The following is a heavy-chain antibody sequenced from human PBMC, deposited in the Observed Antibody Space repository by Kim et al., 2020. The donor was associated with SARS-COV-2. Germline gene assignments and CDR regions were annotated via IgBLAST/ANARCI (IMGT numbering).Heavy chain of an antibody. V-gene: IGHV3-13*01. J-gene: IGHJ4*02. CDR3: ARGSFGSGSYYFDY. Sequence: GGSLRLSCAASGFSFSTYDMNWVRQPTGKGLEWVSAIGIAGDTYYPGSVKGRFIISREDAKNSLYLQMNSLRAGDTAVYYCARGSFGSGSYYFDYWGQGT. D-gene: IGHD3-10*01. CDR1: GFSFSTYD. CDR2: IGIAGDT.